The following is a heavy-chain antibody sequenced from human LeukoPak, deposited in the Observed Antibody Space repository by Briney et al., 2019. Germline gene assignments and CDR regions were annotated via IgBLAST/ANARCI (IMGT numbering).Heavy chain of an antibody. CDR2: ISHSGST. Sequence: SETLSLTCAVYGGSFSGYYWSWIRQPPGKGLEWIGEISHSGSTNYNPSLKSRVTISVDTSKNQFSLKLSSVTAADTAVYYCARWSTATRDAFDIWGQGTMVTVSS. CDR3: ARWSTATRDAFDI. V-gene: IGHV4-34*01. J-gene: IGHJ3*02. CDR1: GGSFSGYY. D-gene: IGHD5-18*01.